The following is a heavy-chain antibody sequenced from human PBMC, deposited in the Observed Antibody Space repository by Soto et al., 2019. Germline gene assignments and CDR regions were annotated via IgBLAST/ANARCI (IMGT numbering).Heavy chain of an antibody. CDR1: GYSFTSYW. D-gene: IGHD2-2*01. V-gene: IGHV5-10-1*01. J-gene: IGHJ6*02. CDR2: IDPSDSYT. Sequence: GESLKISCKGSGYSFTSYWISWVRQMPGKGLEWMGRIDPSDSYTNYSPSFQGHVTISADKSISTAYLQWSSLKASDTAMYYCARQSVSGSTTAPGVYYYYGMDVWCQGTTVTVSS. CDR3: ARQSVSGSTTAPGVYYYYGMDV.